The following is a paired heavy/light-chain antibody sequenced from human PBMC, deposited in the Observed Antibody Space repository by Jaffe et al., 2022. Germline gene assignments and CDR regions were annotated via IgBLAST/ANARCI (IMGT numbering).Light chain of an antibody. V-gene: IGKV3-20*01. Sequence: ELVLTQSPGTLPLSPGERATLSCRASQSVSRNYLAWYLQKPGQAPSLLIYGASNRATGIPDRFSGSGSGTDYTLTISGLEPEDFGVYYCQQYGESPPTITFGQGTRLEIK. J-gene: IGKJ5*01. CDR2: GAS. CDR1: QSVSRNY. CDR3: QQYGESPPTIT.
Heavy chain of an antibody. J-gene: IGHJ6*03. CDR1: SGSVSRHY. V-gene: IGHV4-4*09. D-gene: IGHD3-22*01. CDR3: ARCYYDTGGYYGSWDQYYMDV. Sequence: QVQLQESGPGLVNPSETLSLTCTVSSGSVSRHYWSWIRQPPGKGLEWIGHIYRSGDVDYNSSLKSRVTISVDTSKNQFSLKMTSVTAADTAVYYCARCYYDTGGYYGSWDQYYMDVWGKGTTVTVSS. CDR2: IYRSGDV.